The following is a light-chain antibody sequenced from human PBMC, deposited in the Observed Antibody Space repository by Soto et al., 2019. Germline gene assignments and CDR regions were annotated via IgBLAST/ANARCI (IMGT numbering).Light chain of an antibody. CDR2: EVS. CDR1: SSDVGGYNY. V-gene: IGLV2-14*01. J-gene: IGLJ1*01. CDR3: SSYTISSTLDV. Sequence: QSSRTQPASVSGSPGQSITIACTGTSSDVGGYNYVSWYQQHPGKAPKLMIYEVSNRPSGVSNRFSGSKSGNTASLTISGLQAEDEADYYCSSYTISSTLDVFGTGTKVTVL.